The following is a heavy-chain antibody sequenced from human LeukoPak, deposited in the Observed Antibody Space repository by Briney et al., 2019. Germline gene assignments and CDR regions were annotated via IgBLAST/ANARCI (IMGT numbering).Heavy chain of an antibody. CDR2: ISYDGSNK. CDR3: ARDDRHGAFDI. V-gene: IGHV3-30*04. J-gene: IGHJ3*02. Sequence: GGSLRLSCAASGFTFSSYAMHWVRQAPGKGLEWVAVISYDGSNKYYADSVKGRFTISRDNSKNTLYLQMNSLRAEDTAVYYRARDDRHGAFDIWGQGTMVTVSS. CDR1: GFTFSSYA.